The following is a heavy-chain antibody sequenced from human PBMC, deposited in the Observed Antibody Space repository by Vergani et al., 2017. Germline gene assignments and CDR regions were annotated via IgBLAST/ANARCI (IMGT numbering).Heavy chain of an antibody. D-gene: IGHD2-2*01. CDR1: GFTFSSYS. CDR3: AREVPSVVVPAAPIDY. V-gene: IGHV3-21*01. Sequence: VQLVESGGGLVKPGGSLRLSCAASGFTFSSYSMNWVRQAPGKGLEWVSSISSSSSYIYYADSVKGRFTISRDNAKNSLYLQMNSLRAEDTAVYYCAREVPSVVVPAAPIDYWGQGTLVTVSS. CDR2: ISSSSSYI. J-gene: IGHJ4*02.